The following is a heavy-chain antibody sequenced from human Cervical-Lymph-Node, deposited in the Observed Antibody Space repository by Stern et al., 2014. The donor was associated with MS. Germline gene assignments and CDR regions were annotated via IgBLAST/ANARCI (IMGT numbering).Heavy chain of an antibody. CDR1: GGTFSSYA. J-gene: IGHJ4*02. D-gene: IGHD6-13*01. Sequence: VQLVESGAEVKKPGSSVKVSCKASGGTFSSYAISWVRQAPGQGLEWMGGIIPIFGTANYAQKFQGRVTITADESTSTAYMELSSLRSEDTAVYYCAKGALLYSSSWYETGYFDYWGQGTLVTVSS. CDR3: AKGALLYSSSWYETGYFDY. V-gene: IGHV1-69*01. CDR2: IIPIFGTA.